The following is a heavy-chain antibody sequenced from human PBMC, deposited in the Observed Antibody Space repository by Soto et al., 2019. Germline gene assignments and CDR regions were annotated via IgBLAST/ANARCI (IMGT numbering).Heavy chain of an antibody. CDR3: ARGPYYSGGTCYRGMDV. CDR1: VVSFSGYY. V-gene: IGHV4-34*01. D-gene: IGHD2-15*01. Sequence: PSETLSLTCAFYVVSFSGYYWSCIRHPPGKGLEWIGEINHSGSTNYNPSLKSRVTISVDTSKNQFSLNLSSVTAADTAVYYCARGPYYSGGTCYRGMDVWGQGTTVTVS. CDR2: INHSGST. J-gene: IGHJ6*01.